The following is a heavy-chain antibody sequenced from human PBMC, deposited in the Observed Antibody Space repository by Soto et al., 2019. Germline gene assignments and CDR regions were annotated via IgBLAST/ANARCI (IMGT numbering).Heavy chain of an antibody. J-gene: IGHJ3*02. D-gene: IGHD2-2*01. V-gene: IGHV4-61*08. CDR2: VYFSGST. CDR3: ARDTGYCSSTSCYPGAFDI. Sequence: SETLSLTCTVSGDSVSSGDYCWCFLRHPPGRGLEWIGHVYFSGSTNYLPSLKSRLTMSVDTAKNQFSLKLNSVTAADTAVYYCARDTGYCSSTSCYPGAFDIWGQGTMVTVSS. CDR1: GDSVSSGDYC.